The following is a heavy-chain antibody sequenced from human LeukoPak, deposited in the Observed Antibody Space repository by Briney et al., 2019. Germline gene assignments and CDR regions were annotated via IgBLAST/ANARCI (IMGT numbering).Heavy chain of an antibody. Sequence: SETLSLTCTVSGYSFSSGYYWGWIRQPPGKGLEWIGSIYHSGSTYYNPSLKSRVTISVDTSKNQFSLKLSSVTAADTAVYYCARARYDFWSGSGFDPWGQGTLVTVSS. CDR3: ARARYDFWSGSGFDP. J-gene: IGHJ5*02. V-gene: IGHV4-38-2*02. CDR1: GYSFSSGYY. CDR2: IYHSGST. D-gene: IGHD3-3*01.